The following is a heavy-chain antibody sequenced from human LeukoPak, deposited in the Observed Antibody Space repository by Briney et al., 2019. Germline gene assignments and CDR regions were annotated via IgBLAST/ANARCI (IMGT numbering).Heavy chain of an antibody. J-gene: IGHJ4*02. Sequence: GGSLRLSCVTSGFTLSNYWMHWVRQVPGEGLVWVSRIKGDGSSARNADSVKGRFTISRDNAKNTLYLQMDSLRVEDTAVYYCAREGLSCSGSGCQRATFDYWGQGALVTVSS. CDR2: IKGDGSSA. CDR1: GFTLSNYW. D-gene: IGHD2-2*01. V-gene: IGHV3-74*01. CDR3: AREGLSCSGSGCQRATFDY.